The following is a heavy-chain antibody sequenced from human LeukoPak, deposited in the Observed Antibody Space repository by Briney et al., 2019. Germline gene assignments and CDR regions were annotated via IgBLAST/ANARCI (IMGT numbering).Heavy chain of an antibody. J-gene: IGHJ4*02. Sequence: GGSLRLSCAASGFTFSGYWMSWVHQTPEKGLEWVANIKQDGYEKYYVDSMKGRFTISRDNAKNSLYLQMNSLRADDTAIYYCARDKIVGPTTLDYWGQGTLVTVSS. CDR1: GFTFSGYW. CDR2: IKQDGYEK. D-gene: IGHD1-26*01. CDR3: ARDKIVGPTTLDY. V-gene: IGHV3-7*01.